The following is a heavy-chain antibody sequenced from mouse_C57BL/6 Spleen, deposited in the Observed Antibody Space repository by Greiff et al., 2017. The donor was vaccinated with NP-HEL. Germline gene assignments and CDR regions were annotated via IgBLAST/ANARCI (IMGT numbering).Heavy chain of an antibody. Sequence: EVQVVESGGGLVKPGGSLKLSCAASGFTFSDYGMHWVRQAPEKGLEWVAYISSGSSTIYYADKVKGRFTIPRDNATNTLFLQMTSLRSDDTAMYYCARDDYDRKFAYWGQGTLVTVSA. CDR3: ARDDYDRKFAY. D-gene: IGHD2-4*01. CDR1: GFTFSDYG. J-gene: IGHJ3*01. CDR2: ISSGSSTI. V-gene: IGHV5-17*01.